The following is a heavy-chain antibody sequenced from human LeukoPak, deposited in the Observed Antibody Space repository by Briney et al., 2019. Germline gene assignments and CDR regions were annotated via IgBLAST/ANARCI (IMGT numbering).Heavy chain of an antibody. Sequence: PSETLSLTCTVSGGSISSSSYYWGWIRQPPGKGLEWIGSIYYSGSTYYNPSLKSRVTISVDTSKNQFSLKLSSVPAADTAVYYCARREVSYYDFHYMDVWGKGTTVTVSS. J-gene: IGHJ6*03. D-gene: IGHD3-22*01. CDR3: ARREVSYYDFHYMDV. V-gene: IGHV4-39*01. CDR1: GGSISSSSYY. CDR2: IYYSGST.